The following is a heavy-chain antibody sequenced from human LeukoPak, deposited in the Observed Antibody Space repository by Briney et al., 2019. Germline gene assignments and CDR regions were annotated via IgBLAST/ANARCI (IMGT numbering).Heavy chain of an antibody. CDR1: GYTFTSHG. CDR2: ISAFNGNT. Sequence: GASVKVSCKASGYTFTSHGISWVRQAPGQGLEWMGWISAFNGNTNYAQKLQGRVTMTTDTPTSTAYMELRSLTSDGTAVYYCARGGSMTTFYYYYYMDIWGKGTTVTVSS. V-gene: IGHV1-18*01. CDR3: ARGGSMTTFYYYYYMDI. D-gene: IGHD4-11*01. J-gene: IGHJ6*03.